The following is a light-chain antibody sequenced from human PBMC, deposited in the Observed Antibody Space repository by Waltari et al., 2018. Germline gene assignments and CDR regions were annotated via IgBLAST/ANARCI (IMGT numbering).Light chain of an antibody. CDR3: QQYYSRPLT. CDR1: QSVSSY. J-gene: IGKJ4*01. CDR2: DAS. V-gene: IGKV3-11*01. Sequence: EIVLTQSPATLSLSPGERATLSCRASQSVSSYLAWYQQKPGQAPRLLIYDASNRATGIPARFSGSGSGTEFTLTINSLQAEDVAIYYCQQYYSRPLTFGGGTRVEIK.